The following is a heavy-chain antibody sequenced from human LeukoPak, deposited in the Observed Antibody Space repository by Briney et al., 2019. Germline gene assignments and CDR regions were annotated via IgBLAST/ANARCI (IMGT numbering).Heavy chain of an antibody. CDR1: GGSFSGYY. J-gene: IGHJ4*02. D-gene: IGHD2-8*01. Sequence: SETLSLTCAVYGGSFSGYYWSWIRQPPGKGLEWIGEINHSGSTNYNPSLNSRVTISVDTSKNQFSLKLSSVTAADTAVYYCARGRVGYCTNGVCSPFDYWGQGTLVTVSS. CDR3: ARGRVGYCTNGVCSPFDY. CDR2: INHSGST. V-gene: IGHV4-34*01.